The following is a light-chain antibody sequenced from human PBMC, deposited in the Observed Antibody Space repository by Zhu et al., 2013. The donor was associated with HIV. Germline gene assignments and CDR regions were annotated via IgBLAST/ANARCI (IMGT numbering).Light chain of an antibody. CDR1: QSVSSNF. V-gene: IGKV3-20*01. J-gene: IGKJ5*01. CDR3: QQLGKSPVT. Sequence: EIVLTQSPGTLSLSPGERGTLSCRASQSVSSNFLAWYQQKPGQAPRLLIYGTSSRATGTPDRFSGSGSGTDFTLTISRLEPEDFAVYYCQQLGKSPVTFGQGTRLEIK. CDR2: GTS.